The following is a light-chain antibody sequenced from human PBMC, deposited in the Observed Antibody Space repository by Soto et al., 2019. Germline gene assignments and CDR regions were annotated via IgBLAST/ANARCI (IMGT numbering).Light chain of an antibody. CDR3: SSYTSSSTYV. CDR1: SSDVGAYTS. CDR2: DVS. V-gene: IGLV2-14*03. J-gene: IGLJ1*01. Sequence: QSALTQPASVSGSPGQSIAISCTGTSSDVGAYTSVSWYQQHPGRAPKLMIHDVSDRPSGVSNRFSGSKSGNTASLTISGLQAEDEADYYCSSYTSSSTYVFGTGTKLTVL.